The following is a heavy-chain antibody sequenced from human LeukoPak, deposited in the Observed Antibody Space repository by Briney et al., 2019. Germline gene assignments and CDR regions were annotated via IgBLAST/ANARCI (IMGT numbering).Heavy chain of an antibody. CDR2: IKQDGSEK. CDR1: GFTFSSHW. J-gene: IGHJ4*02. Sequence: GGSLKLSCAASGFTFSSHWMSWVRQAPGKGLEWVANIKQDGSEKYYVDSMKGRFTISRDNAKNSLYLQMNSLRAEDTAVYFCARALPYSGYGPYFDYWGQGTLVTVSS. V-gene: IGHV3-7*01. CDR3: ARALPYSGYGPYFDY. D-gene: IGHD5-12*01.